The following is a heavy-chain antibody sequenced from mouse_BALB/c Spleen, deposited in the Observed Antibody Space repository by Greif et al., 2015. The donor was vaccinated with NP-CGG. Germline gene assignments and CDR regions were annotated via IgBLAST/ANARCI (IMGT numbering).Heavy chain of an antibody. J-gene: IGHJ2*01. V-gene: IGHV5-17*02. CDR1: GFTFSSFG. CDR2: ISSGSSTI. Sequence: EVMLVESGGGLVQPGGSRKLSCAASGFTFSSFGMHWVRQAPEKGLEWVAYISSGSSTIYYADTVKGRFTISRDNPKNSQFLQMTSLRSEDTAMYYCAILVKDYWCQGTTLTVSS. CDR3: AILVKDY.